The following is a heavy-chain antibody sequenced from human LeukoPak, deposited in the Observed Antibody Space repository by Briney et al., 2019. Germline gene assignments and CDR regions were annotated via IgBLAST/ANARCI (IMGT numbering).Heavy chain of an antibody. D-gene: IGHD4-17*01. CDR3: ARLNDYGDFDAFDI. V-gene: IGHV3-7*01. J-gene: IGHJ3*02. CDR2: IKEDGSEK. Sequence: PGGSLRLSCAASGFTFSSYRMSCVRQAPGKGLEGVANIKEDGSEKYYVDSVKGRFTISRDNAKNSLYLQMNSLRAEDTAVYYCARLNDYGDFDAFDIWGQGTMVTVSS. CDR1: GFTFSSYR.